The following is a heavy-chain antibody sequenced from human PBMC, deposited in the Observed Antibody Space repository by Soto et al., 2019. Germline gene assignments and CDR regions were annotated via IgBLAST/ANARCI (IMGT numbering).Heavy chain of an antibody. J-gene: IGHJ6*03. Sequence: GGSLRLSCAASGFTFSSYAMHWVRQAPGKGLEYVSAISSNGGSTYYANSVKGRFTISRDNSKNTLYLQMGSLRAEDMAVYYCARDQALGELSDYYYYMDVWGKGTTVTVSS. CDR1: GFTFSSYA. CDR2: ISSNGGST. CDR3: ARDQALGELSDYYYYMDV. V-gene: IGHV3-64*01. D-gene: IGHD3-16*02.